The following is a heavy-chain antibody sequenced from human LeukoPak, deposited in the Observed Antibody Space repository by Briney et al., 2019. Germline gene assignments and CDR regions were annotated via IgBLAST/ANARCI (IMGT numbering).Heavy chain of an antibody. Sequence: GGSLRLSCAASGFTFSSYSMNWVRQAPGKGLEWASSISSSSSYIYYADSVKGRFTISRDNAKNSLHLQMNSLRAEDTAVYYCARIDLLAGTDYWGQGTLVTVSS. D-gene: IGHD6-19*01. V-gene: IGHV3-21*01. CDR2: ISSSSSYI. CDR3: ARIDLLAGTDY. J-gene: IGHJ4*02. CDR1: GFTFSSYS.